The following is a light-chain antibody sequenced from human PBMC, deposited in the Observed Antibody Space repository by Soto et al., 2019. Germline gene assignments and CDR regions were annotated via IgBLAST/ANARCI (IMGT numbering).Light chain of an antibody. Sequence: EIVLTQSPGTLSLSPGERATLSCRASQSVSSGFLAWYQQKPSQAPRLLIYGASSMATGIPDRFSGSGSVTDFTLTIRRLEPEDLAVYFCQQYGRSPRTFGQGTKLEIK. J-gene: IGKJ2*01. CDR2: GAS. CDR1: QSVSSGF. V-gene: IGKV3-20*01. CDR3: QQYGRSPRT.